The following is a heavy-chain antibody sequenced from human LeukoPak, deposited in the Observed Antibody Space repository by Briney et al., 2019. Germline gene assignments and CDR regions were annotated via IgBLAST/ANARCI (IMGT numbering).Heavy chain of an antibody. CDR3: ARQGGGSGIRD. CDR2: ISSSGSTT. D-gene: IGHD6-13*01. J-gene: IGHJ4*02. V-gene: IGHV3-11*04. CDR1: GFTFSDYW. Sequence: GGSLRLSCAASGFTFSDYWVDWVRQAPGKGLEWLSYISSSGSTTYYADSVKGRFTISRDNAKNSLYLQMYSLRAEDTAVYYCARQGGGSGIRDWGQGTLVTVSS.